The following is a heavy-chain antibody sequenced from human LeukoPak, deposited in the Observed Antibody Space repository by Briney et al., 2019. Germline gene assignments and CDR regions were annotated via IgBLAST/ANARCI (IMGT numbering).Heavy chain of an antibody. CDR3: AREEVWYFDL. J-gene: IGHJ2*01. CDR2: IYYSGST. V-gene: IGHV4-59*01. Sequence: EWIGYIYYSGSTNYNPSLKSRVTISVDTSKNQFSLKLSSVTAADTAVYYCAREEVWYFDLWGRGTLVTVSS.